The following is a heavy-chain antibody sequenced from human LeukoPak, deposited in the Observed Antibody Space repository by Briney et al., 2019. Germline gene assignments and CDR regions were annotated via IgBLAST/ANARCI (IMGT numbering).Heavy chain of an antibody. CDR1: GFTFSSYW. D-gene: IGHD3-16*01. Sequence: GGSLRLSCAASGFTFSSYWMHWVRQAPGKGLVWVSRINSDGSSTSYADSVKGRYTISRDNAKNTLYLQMNSLRAEDTAVYYCARDRFVGGFDPWGQGTLVTVSS. CDR2: INSDGSST. J-gene: IGHJ5*02. CDR3: ARDRFVGGFDP. V-gene: IGHV3-74*01.